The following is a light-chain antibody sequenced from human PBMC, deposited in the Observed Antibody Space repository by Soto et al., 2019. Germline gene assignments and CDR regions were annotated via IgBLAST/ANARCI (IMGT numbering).Light chain of an antibody. CDR1: GSNIGAGYD. V-gene: IGLV1-40*01. J-gene: IGLJ3*02. CDR2: DNN. CDR3: QSYDNSLSAAGV. Sequence: QAVVTQPPSVSGAPGQRVTISCTGSGSNIGAGYDVHWYQQLPGTAPRLLIYDNNNRPSGVPDRFSGSKSGTSASLAITGLQAEDEADYYCQSYDNSLSAAGVFGGGTKVTVL.